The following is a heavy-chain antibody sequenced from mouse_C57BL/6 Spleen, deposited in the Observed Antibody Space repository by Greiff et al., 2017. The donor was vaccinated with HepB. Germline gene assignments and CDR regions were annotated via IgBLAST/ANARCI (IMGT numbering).Heavy chain of an antibody. Sequence: DVKLQESGPGLVKPSQSLSLTCSVTGYSITSGYYWNWIRQFPGNKLEWMGYISYDGSNNYNPSLKNRISITRDTSKNQFFLKLNSVTTEDTATYYCARYNYWYFDVWGTGTTVTVSS. CDR2: ISYDGSN. V-gene: IGHV3-6*01. CDR1: GYSITSGYY. J-gene: IGHJ1*03. D-gene: IGHD1-3*01. CDR3: ARYNYWYFDV.